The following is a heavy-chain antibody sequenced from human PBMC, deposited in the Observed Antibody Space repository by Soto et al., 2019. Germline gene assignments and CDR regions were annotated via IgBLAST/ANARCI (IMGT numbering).Heavy chain of an antibody. J-gene: IGHJ4*02. CDR1: GFAFSTSV. D-gene: IGHD2-15*01. CDR3: AREKFEDGRSHYDH. CDR2: ISYNGNKK. V-gene: IGHV3-30*03. Sequence: QVQLVESGGGVVQPGGSLRLSCAASGFAFSTSVIHWVRQAPGKGLEWMAHISYNGNKKHYADSVKGRFTVSRDISESTLYLQMNSLRAEDTAVYYCAREKFEDGRSHYDHWGQGTLVSVSS.